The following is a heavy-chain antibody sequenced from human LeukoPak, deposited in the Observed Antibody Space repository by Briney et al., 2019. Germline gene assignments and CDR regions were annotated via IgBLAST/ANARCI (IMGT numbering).Heavy chain of an antibody. J-gene: IGHJ3*02. CDR2: ISSSGSTI. CDR3: ARDCGGGSCYGPYDAFDI. D-gene: IGHD2-15*01. Sequence: GSLRLSCAASGFTFSSHEMNWVRQAPGKGLEWVSYISSSGSTIYYADSVKGRFTISRDNAKNSLYLQMNSLRAEDTAVYYCARDCGGGSCYGPYDAFDIWGQGTMVTVSS. V-gene: IGHV3-48*03. CDR1: GFTFSSHE.